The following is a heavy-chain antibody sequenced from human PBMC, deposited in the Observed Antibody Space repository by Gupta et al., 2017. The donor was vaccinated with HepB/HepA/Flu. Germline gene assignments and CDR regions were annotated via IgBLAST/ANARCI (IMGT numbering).Heavy chain of an antibody. D-gene: IGHD2-8*02. Sequence: QVQLQESGPGLVKPSGTLSLTCAVSGGSISSSNWWSWVRQTPGKGLEWIGEVYPSGGTNYNPSLQSRVTISVDQSKNHFSLKLDSLSAADTATYYCARWGHCPGGTCSIEAFDIWGQGTMVTVSS. CDR3: ARWGHCPGGTCSIEAFDI. V-gene: IGHV4-4*02. J-gene: IGHJ3*02. CDR1: GGSISSSNW. CDR2: VYPSGGT.